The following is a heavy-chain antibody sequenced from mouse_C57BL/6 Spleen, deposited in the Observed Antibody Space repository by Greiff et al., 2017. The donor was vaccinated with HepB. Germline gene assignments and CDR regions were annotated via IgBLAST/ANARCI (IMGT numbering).Heavy chain of an antibody. V-gene: IGHV2-2*01. CDR3: ARKGYAMDY. CDR2: IWSGGSK. Sequence: QVQLQQSGPGLVQPSQSLSITCTVSGFSLTSYGVHWVRQSPGKGLEWLGVIWSGGSKDYNAAFISRLSISKDNSKSQVFFKMNSLQADDTAIYYCARKGYAMDYWGQGTSVTVSS. CDR1: GFSLTSYG. J-gene: IGHJ4*01.